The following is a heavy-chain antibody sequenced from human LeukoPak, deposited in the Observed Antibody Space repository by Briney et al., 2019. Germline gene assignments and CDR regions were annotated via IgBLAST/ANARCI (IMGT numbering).Heavy chain of an antibody. CDR2: IYYSGST. J-gene: IGHJ4*02. Sequence: SETLSLTCTVSGGSISSGGYYWSWIRQHPGKGLEWIGYIYYSGSTYYNPSLKSRATISVDTSKNQFSLKLSSVTAADTAVYYCARVPIFGVVFDYWGQGTLVTVSS. CDR3: ARVPIFGVVFDY. CDR1: GGSISSGGYY. D-gene: IGHD3-3*01. V-gene: IGHV4-31*03.